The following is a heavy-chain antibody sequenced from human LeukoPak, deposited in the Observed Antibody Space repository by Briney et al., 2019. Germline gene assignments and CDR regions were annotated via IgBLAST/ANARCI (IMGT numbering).Heavy chain of an antibody. Sequence: ASVKVSCKASGYTFTSYGISWVRQAPGQGLEWMGWISAYSGNTNYAQKLQGRVTMTTDASTSTAYMELRSLRSDDTAVYYCAREGGYTKGYPNYMDVWGKGTTVTISS. CDR3: AREGGYTKGYPNYMDV. CDR2: ISAYSGNT. CDR1: GYTFTSYG. D-gene: IGHD2-2*02. V-gene: IGHV1-18*01. J-gene: IGHJ6*03.